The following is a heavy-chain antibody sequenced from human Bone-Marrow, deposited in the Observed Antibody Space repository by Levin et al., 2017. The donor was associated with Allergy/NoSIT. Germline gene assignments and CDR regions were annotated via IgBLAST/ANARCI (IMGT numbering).Heavy chain of an antibody. J-gene: IGHJ5*02. CDR1: GFTFSTYA. CDR3: AQAGYTTAKYNWFDP. D-gene: IGHD6-13*01. V-gene: IGHV3-23*01. Sequence: GGSLRLSCAASGFTFSTYAMTWVRQAPGKGLEWVSAISAGGGNTYYADSVKGRFIISRDNSKNTVYLQMNSLRAEDTAVYFCAQAGYTTAKYNWFDPWGQGTLVTVSS. CDR2: ISAGGGNT.